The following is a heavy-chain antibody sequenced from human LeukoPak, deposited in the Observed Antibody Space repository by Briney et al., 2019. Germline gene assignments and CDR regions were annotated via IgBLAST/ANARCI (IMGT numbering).Heavy chain of an antibody. CDR2: IYYSGST. J-gene: IGHJ3*02. CDR3: ATSMGEYVTNDAFDI. V-gene: IGHV4-59*01. CDR1: GGSISSYY. D-gene: IGHD3-16*01. Sequence: PSETLSLTCTVSGGSISSYYWSWIRQPPGKGLEWIGYIYYSGSTNYNPSLKSRVTISVDTSKNQFSLKLSSVTAADTAVYYCATSMGEYVTNDAFDIWGQGTMVTVSS.